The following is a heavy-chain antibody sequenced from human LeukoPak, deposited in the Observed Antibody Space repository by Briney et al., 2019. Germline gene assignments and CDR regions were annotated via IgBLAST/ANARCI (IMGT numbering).Heavy chain of an antibody. CDR3: AKPLNYGLRGVYFDY. V-gene: IGHV3-30*18. D-gene: IGHD4-17*01. CDR1: GLTFSRYG. J-gene: IGHJ4*02. CDR2: IESDGNNT. Sequence: GGSLRLSCSASGLTFSRYGMHWVRRAPGKGLEWVAIIESDGNNTNYADSVKGRFTISRDKSKNTLYLQMNSLRAADTAVYYCAKPLNYGLRGVYFDYWGQGTLVTVSS.